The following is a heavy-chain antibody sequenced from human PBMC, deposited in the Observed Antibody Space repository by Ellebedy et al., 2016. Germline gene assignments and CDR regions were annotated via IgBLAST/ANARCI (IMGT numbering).Heavy chain of an antibody. CDR1: GFTFSPYS. J-gene: IGHJ4*02. CDR3: ARVANYISGRESYYFDY. Sequence: GESLKISCAASGFTFSPYSMNWVRQAPGKGLEWLSYISSRSNSMYYADSVKGRFTISRDNAKNSLYLQMNSLRAEDTAVYYCARVANYISGRESYYFDYWGQGTLVTVSS. CDR2: ISSRSNSM. D-gene: IGHD3-10*01. V-gene: IGHV3-48*04.